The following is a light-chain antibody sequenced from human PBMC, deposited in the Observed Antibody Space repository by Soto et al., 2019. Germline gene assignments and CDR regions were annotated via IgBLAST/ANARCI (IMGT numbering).Light chain of an antibody. CDR2: DAS. CDR1: QSISRW. V-gene: IGKV1-5*01. J-gene: IGKJ5*01. CDR3: QQYNSFSLIT. Sequence: DSVMKQSPSTLCAFVGDTFTITCLASQSISRWLAWYQQKPGKAPKILISDASILENGVPSRFSGTGSGTEFTLTISNLPPDDFATYFCQQYNSFSLITFGQGTRLEIK.